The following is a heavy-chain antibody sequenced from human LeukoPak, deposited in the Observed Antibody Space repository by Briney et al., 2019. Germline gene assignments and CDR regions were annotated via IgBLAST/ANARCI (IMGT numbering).Heavy chain of an antibody. CDR3: ARDMTYCGGDCYWNWFDP. J-gene: IGHJ5*02. D-gene: IGHD2-21*02. CDR2: IYTSGST. CDR1: GGSISSYY. V-gene: IGHV4-4*07. Sequence: SETLSLTCTVSGGSISSYYWSWIRQPAGKGLEWIGRIYTSGSTSYNPSLKSRVTMSVDTSKSQFSLKLSSVTAADTAVYYCARDMTYCGGDCYWNWFDPWGQGTLVTVSS.